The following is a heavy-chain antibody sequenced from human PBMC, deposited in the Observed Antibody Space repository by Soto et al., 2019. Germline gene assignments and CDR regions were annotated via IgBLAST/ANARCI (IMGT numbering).Heavy chain of an antibody. Sequence: GGSLRLSCAASGFTFSSYAMTWSCQAPGKGLEWVSAISGSGGSTYYADSVKGRFTISRDNSKNTLYLQMNSLRAEDTAVYYCAKDRDISGSYFGRLGYWGQGTLVTVSS. J-gene: IGHJ4*02. V-gene: IGHV3-23*01. CDR1: GFTFSSYA. CDR3: AKDRDISGSYFGRLGY. CDR2: ISGSGGST. D-gene: IGHD1-26*01.